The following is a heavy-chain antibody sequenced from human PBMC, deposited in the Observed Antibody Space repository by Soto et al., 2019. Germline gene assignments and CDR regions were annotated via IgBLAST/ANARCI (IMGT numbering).Heavy chain of an antibody. D-gene: IGHD2-2*01. CDR1: GDSVSSGSYY. CDR2: LYYTGTT. V-gene: IGHV4-61*01. J-gene: IGHJ6*02. Sequence: QVQLQESGPGLVKPSGTLSLTCTVSGDSVSSGSYYWTWIRQPPGKGLEWIGYLYYTGTTNYNPSLKSRVTMSLDTSSNQFSLRLSSVTAADTAVYFCARTFCSTTSCQAHGMDVWGQGTSVTVSS. CDR3: ARTFCSTTSCQAHGMDV.